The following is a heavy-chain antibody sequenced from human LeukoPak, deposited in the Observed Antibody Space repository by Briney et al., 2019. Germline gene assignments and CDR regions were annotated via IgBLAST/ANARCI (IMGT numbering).Heavy chain of an antibody. CDR2: ISHDGGDK. J-gene: IGHJ6*03. CDR3: ARSHSSGWYVAHGVGDSDYYMDV. V-gene: IGHV3-30*04. Sequence: PGRSLRLSCAASRFNFNSYAMHWVRQAPGKGLEWVAVISHDGGDKSYADSVKGRFTISRDNSKNTLFLQMSSLRAEDTAVYFCARSHSSGWYVAHGVGDSDYYMDVWGKGTTVTVSS. D-gene: IGHD6-19*01. CDR1: RFNFNSYA.